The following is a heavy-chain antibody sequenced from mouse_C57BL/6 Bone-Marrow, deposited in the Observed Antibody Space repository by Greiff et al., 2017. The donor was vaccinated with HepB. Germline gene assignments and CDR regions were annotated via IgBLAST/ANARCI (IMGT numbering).Heavy chain of an antibody. D-gene: IGHD1-1*01. CDR2: IDPETGGT. Sequence: QVQLQQSGAELVRPGASVTLSCKASGYTFTDYEMHWVKQTPVHGLEWIGAIDPETGGTAYNQKFKSKAILTADKSSSTAYMELRSLTSEDSAVYYCTRYPRYYYGSSYWYFDVWGTGTTVTVSS. J-gene: IGHJ1*03. CDR1: GYTFTDYE. CDR3: TRYPRYYYGSSYWYFDV. V-gene: IGHV1-15*01.